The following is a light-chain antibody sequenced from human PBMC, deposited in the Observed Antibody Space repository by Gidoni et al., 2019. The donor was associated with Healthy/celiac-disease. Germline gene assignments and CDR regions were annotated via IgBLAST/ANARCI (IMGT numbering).Light chain of an antibody. J-gene: IGLJ2*01. CDR2: VNS. CDR1: SSNIGAGYD. Sequence: QSVLTQPPSVSGAPGQRVTISCTGSSSNIGAGYDVHWYQQLPGTAPKLLIYVNSNRPSGVPDRFSGSKSGTSASRAITGLQAEDEADYYCQSYDSSLSGLGVFGGGTKLTVL. CDR3: QSYDSSLSGLGV. V-gene: IGLV1-40*01.